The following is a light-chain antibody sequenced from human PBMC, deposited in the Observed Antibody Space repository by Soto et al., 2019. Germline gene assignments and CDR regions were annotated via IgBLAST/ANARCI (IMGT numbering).Light chain of an antibody. Sequence: QSALTQPASVSGSPGQSITISCTGTSSDVGGYNYVSWYQQHPGKAPKLMIYDVSNRPSGVSKRFSGSKSGNTDSLTISWLQAEDDADYYSSSYTSSSTLLQVFGTGTKLTVL. CDR2: DVS. J-gene: IGLJ1*01. V-gene: IGLV2-14*01. CDR1: SSDVGGYNY. CDR3: SSYTSSSTLLQV.